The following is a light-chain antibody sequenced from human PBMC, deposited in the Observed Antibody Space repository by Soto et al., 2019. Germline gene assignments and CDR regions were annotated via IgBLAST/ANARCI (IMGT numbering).Light chain of an antibody. J-gene: IGLJ1*01. CDR3: SSYTSSSTLASV. Sequence: QSVLTQPASVSGSPGQSITISCTGTSSDVGGYNYVSWYQQHPGKAPKLMIYEVSNRPSGVSNRFSGSKSGNTASLTISGLQAEDEADYYCSSYTSSSTLASVFGTGTKVTVL. V-gene: IGLV2-14*01. CDR2: EVS. CDR1: SSDVGGYNY.